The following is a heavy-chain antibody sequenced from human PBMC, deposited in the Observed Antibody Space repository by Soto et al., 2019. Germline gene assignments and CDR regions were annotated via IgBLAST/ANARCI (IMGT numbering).Heavy chain of an antibody. CDR2: INVYNGYT. CDR3: ARYCSGGSCYGSYFDP. CDR1: GYSFISYG. J-gene: IGHJ5*02. Sequence: GASVKVSCKASGYSFISYGIHWVRQAPGQGLEWMGWINVYNGYTNYAQNLQGRVTMTTDKSTGTAYMELRSLRSDDTAVYYCARYCSGGSCYGSYFDPWGQGTLVTVSS. D-gene: IGHD2-15*01. V-gene: IGHV1-18*01.